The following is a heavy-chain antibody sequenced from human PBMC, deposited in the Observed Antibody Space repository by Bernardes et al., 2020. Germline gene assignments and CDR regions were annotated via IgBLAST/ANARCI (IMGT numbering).Heavy chain of an antibody. Sequence: RGSLRLSCAASGFTFTTYNMNWVRQAPGKGLEWVSYISGSRTTIYYADSVKGRFTISRDNAKNSLYLQMNSLRAEDTAVYYCARNLDGDYSFDYWGQGTLVTVSS. CDR1: GFTFTTYN. J-gene: IGHJ4*02. D-gene: IGHD4-17*01. V-gene: IGHV3-48*01. CDR3: ARNLDGDYSFDY. CDR2: ISGSRTTI.